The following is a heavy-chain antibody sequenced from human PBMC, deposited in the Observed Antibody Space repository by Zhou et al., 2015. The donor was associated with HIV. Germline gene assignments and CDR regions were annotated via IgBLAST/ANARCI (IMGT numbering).Heavy chain of an antibody. CDR1: GGSFP. CDR2: INPFFGTT. Sequence: QVVLIQSGAEVRRPGSSVKISCKASGGSFPVTWVRQAPGQGLEWMGGINPFFGTTNYAQKFQGRVSITADESTSTTYMELSSLRSEDTAVYYCARPRYCSSTSCMSFNYFDYWGQGTLVTVSS. D-gene: IGHD2-2*01. CDR3: ARPRYCSSTSCMSFNYFDY. V-gene: IGHV1-69*01. J-gene: IGHJ4*02.